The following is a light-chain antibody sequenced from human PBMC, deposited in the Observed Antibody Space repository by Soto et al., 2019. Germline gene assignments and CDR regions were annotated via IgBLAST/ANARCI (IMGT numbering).Light chain of an antibody. CDR1: QGINTF. Sequence: AIQLTQSPSSLSASVGDRVTITCRASQGINTFLAWYQQKPGKAPKLLIYDASSLKSGVPSRFSGSGSGTDFTLTISSLQPEDFATYYCQQLESYPSTFGGGTKVDIK. CDR3: QQLESYPST. CDR2: DAS. V-gene: IGKV1-13*02. J-gene: IGKJ4*01.